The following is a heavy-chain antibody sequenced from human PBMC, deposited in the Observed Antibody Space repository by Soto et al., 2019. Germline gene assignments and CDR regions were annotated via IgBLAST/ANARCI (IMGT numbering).Heavy chain of an antibody. Sequence: QVQLVQSGAEVKKPGASVKVSCKASGYTFTSYGISWVRQAPGQGLEWMGWISAYNGNTNYAQKLQGRVTMTTDTYASTADMQRRSLRTDDTAVYYCAREDWRYCSGGSYSLTYGMDVWGQGTTVTVSS. CDR2: ISAYNGNT. V-gene: IGHV1-18*01. J-gene: IGHJ6*02. CDR1: GYTFTSYG. CDR3: AREDWRYCSGGSYSLTYGMDV. D-gene: IGHD2-15*01.